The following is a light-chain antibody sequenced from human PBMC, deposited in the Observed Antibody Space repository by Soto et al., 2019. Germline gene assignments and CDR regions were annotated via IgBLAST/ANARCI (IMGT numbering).Light chain of an antibody. J-gene: IGKJ1*01. V-gene: IGKV3D-15*01. CDR3: QEYIQWPPGM. CDR1: QSVANN. Sequence: EVVLTQSPGTLSLSAGERATLSCRASQSVANNHLAWYQQKPGQTPRLLIYDASTRAAGVPDRFSGSGSGTDFTLTISSLQSEDFAVYYCQEYIQWPPGMFGPGTTVDIK. CDR2: DAS.